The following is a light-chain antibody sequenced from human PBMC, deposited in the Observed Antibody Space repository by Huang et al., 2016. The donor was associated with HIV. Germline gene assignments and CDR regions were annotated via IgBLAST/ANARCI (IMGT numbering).Light chain of an antibody. Sequence: EIVLTQSPATLSLSPGERATLSCRASQSVDRFVAWYQQKVGQAPRLVIYDELNRATGIPARFSGRGSGTDFTLTISSLEPEDFAIYYCQQRSNWQLTFGGGTKVEIK. CDR1: QSVDRF. J-gene: IGKJ4*01. V-gene: IGKV3-11*01. CDR3: QQRSNWQLT. CDR2: DEL.